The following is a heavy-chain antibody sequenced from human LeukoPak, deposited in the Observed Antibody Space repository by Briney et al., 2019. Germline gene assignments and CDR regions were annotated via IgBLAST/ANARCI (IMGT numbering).Heavy chain of an antibody. J-gene: IGHJ4*02. Sequence: SETLSLTCSVSGDSINSGGYYWNWIRQYPGKGLEWIGYIQYSGSTHYNTSLKSRVTISVDTSKTQFSLKMTSLTAADTAVYYCARLEDYWGQGTLVTVSS. D-gene: IGHD5-24*01. CDR1: GDSINSGGYY. V-gene: IGHV4-31*03. CDR3: ARLEDY. CDR2: IQYSGST.